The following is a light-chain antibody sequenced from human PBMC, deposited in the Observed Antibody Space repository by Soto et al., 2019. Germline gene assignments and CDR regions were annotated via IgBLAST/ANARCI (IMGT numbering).Light chain of an antibody. CDR3: QQYGSSPWT. CDR2: GAS. V-gene: IGKV3-20*01. Sequence: EIVVTQSPGTLSLSTGERATLSCRASQSVSSSYLAWYQQKPGQAPRLLIYGASSRATGIPDRFSGSGSGTDFTLTISRLEPDDFAVYYCQQYGSSPWTFGQGTKVEIK. CDR1: QSVSSSY. J-gene: IGKJ1*01.